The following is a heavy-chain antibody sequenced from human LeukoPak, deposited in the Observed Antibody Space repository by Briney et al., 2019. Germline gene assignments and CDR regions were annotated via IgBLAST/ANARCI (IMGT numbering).Heavy chain of an antibody. D-gene: IGHD2-21*02. J-gene: IGHJ5*02. CDR3: ARGPLYCPNTDCYSNWFDP. CDR2: INPNSGGT. CDR1: GYTFTGYY. V-gene: IGHV1-2*02. Sequence: GASVKVSCKASGYTFTGYYMHWVRQAPGQGLEWMGWINPNSGGTNYAQKFQDRVTMTRDTSISTAYMELNSLRSDDTAVYYCARGPLYCPNTDCYSNWFDPWGQGTLVTVSS.